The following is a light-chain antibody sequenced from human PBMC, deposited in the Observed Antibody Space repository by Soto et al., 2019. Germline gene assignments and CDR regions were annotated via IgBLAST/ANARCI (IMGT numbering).Light chain of an antibody. CDR3: LQSFTART. CDR1: QSLLYRSNNKNY. J-gene: IGKJ1*01. Sequence: DIVMTQSPDSLAVSLGERATINCKSSQSLLYRSNNKNYLAWYQQRPGQPPRLLIYWASTRESGVPDRFSGSGSGTDFTLTISSLQAEDVAVYYCLQSFTARTFGHGTKVEIK. CDR2: WAS. V-gene: IGKV4-1*01.